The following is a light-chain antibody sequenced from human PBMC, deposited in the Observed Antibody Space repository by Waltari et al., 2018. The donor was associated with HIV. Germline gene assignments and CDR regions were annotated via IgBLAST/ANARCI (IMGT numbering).Light chain of an antibody. Sequence: IVLTQSPGPLPLSPGERATLSCRASQSVSSSYLAWYQQKPGQAPRLLIYGASSRATGIPDRFSGSGSGTDFTLTISRLEPEDFAVYYCQQYGSPKTFGQGTKVEIK. CDR3: QQYGSPKT. CDR1: QSVSSSY. J-gene: IGKJ1*01. V-gene: IGKV3-20*01. CDR2: GAS.